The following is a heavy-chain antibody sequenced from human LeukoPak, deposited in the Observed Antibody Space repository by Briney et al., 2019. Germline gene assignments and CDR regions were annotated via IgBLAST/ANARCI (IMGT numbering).Heavy chain of an antibody. V-gene: IGHV3-23*01. D-gene: IGHD3-3*01. Sequence: GGSLRLSCAASGFTFSSYAMSWVRQAPGKGLEWVSAISGSGGSTYYADSVKGRFTISRDNSKNTLYLQMSSLRAEDTAVYYCATDRGWRTSGYYLYYFEYWGQGTLVTFSS. CDR1: GFTFSSYA. CDR2: ISGSGGST. CDR3: ATDRGWRTSGYYLYYFEY. J-gene: IGHJ4*02.